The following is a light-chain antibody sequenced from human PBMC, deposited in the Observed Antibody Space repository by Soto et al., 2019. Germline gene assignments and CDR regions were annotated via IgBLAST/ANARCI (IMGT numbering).Light chain of an antibody. J-gene: IGKJ4*01. CDR1: RNINTY. CDR3: QRYNNWPLT. Sequence: DIQMAQSPSSLSASVGDTITITCRASRNINTYLNWYQQKPGKAPKLLIFGASSLQSGVPSRFSGSGSRTDFTLTINSLQSEDFAVYYCQRYNNWPLTFGGGTKVDIK. V-gene: IGKV1-39*01. CDR2: GAS.